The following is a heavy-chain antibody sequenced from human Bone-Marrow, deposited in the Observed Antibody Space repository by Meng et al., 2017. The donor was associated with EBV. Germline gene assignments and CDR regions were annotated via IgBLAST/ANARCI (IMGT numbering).Heavy chain of an antibody. D-gene: IGHD3-10*01. CDR3: ARVFLDYGSGSIDY. CDR2: INPNSGGT. Sequence: QVELFESGVEMPKAGAAVEVYGTASGYTFTGYYMHRERQAPGQGLEWMRRINPNSGGTNYAQKCQGWVTMTRDTSISTAYMELSRLRSDDTAVYYCARVFLDYGSGSIDYWGQGTLVTVSS. J-gene: IGHJ4*02. CDR1: GYTFTGYY. V-gene: IGHV1-2*04.